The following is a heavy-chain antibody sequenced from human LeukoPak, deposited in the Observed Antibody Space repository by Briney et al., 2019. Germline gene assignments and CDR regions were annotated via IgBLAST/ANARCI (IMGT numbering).Heavy chain of an antibody. CDR3: ARVPAAAEYYFDY. CDR1: GGSISSYY. J-gene: IGHJ4*02. D-gene: IGHD6-13*01. Sequence: PSETLSLTCSVSGGSISSYYWNWIRQPPGKGLEWIGSISYSGSTNYNPSLESRVTISVDTSKNQISLKLSSVTAADTAVYYCARVPAAAEYYFDYWGQGTLVTVSS. CDR2: ISYSGST. V-gene: IGHV4-59*12.